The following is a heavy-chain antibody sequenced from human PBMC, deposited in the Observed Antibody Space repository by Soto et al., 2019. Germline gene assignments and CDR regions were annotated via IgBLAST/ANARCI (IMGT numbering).Heavy chain of an antibody. D-gene: IGHD3-10*01. CDR2: IIPILGIA. J-gene: IGHJ5*02. Sequence: GASVKVSCKASGGTFSSYTISWVRQAPGQGLEWMGRIIPILGIANYAQKFQGRVTITADKSTSTAYMELSSLRSEDTAVYYCARGWDYYGSGGNWFDPWGQGTLVTVSS. CDR3: ARGWDYYGSGGNWFDP. CDR1: GGTFSSYT. V-gene: IGHV1-69*02.